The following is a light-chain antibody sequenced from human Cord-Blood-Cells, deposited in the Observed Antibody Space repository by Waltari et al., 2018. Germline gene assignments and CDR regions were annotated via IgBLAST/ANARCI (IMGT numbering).Light chain of an antibody. CDR1: QSVLYSPNNKNY. J-gene: IGKJ1*01. CDR3: QQYYSTPWT. Sequence: DIVMTQSPDSLAVSLGEWATINCKSTQSVLYSPNNKNYLAWYQQKPGQPPRLLIYWASTRESGIPDRFSGSGSGTDFTLTISSLQAEDVAVYYCQQYYSTPWTFGQGTKVEIK. CDR2: WAS. V-gene: IGKV4-1*01.